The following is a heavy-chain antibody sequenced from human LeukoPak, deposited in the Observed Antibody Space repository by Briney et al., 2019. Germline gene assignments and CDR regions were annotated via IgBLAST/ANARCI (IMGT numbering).Heavy chain of an antibody. CDR2: IYYSGST. CDR3: ASNNHRDGYSYGDYYFDY. Sequence: SETLSLTCIVSGGSISSNSYYWGWISQPPGKGLEWIGSIYYSGSTYYNPSLKSRVTISVDTSKNQFSLKLRSVTAADTAVYYCASNNHRDGYSYGDYYFDYWGQGTLVTVSS. J-gene: IGHJ4*02. D-gene: IGHD5-18*01. CDR1: GGSISSNSYY. V-gene: IGHV4-39*07.